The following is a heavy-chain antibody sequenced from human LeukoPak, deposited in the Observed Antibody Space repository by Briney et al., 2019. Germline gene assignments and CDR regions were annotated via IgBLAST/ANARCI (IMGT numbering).Heavy chain of an antibody. CDR1: GFTFSSYG. CDR2: IDTSSSTI. CDR3: ARDEYGRSRNPSRPLCDN. Sequence: PGGSLRLSCAASGFTFSSYGMHWVRQAPGKGLEWVSYIDTSSSTIYYADSVRGRFTISRENAKNSLYLQMNSLRAEDTAVYYCARDEYGRSRNPSRPLCDNWGQGTLVTVSS. V-gene: IGHV3-48*04. D-gene: IGHD4/OR15-4a*01. J-gene: IGHJ4*02.